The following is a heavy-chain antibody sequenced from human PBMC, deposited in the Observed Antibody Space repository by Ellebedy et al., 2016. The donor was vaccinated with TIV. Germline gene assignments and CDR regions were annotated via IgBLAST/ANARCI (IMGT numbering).Heavy chain of an antibody. J-gene: IGHJ4*02. CDR3: ARDVTGHRGYGY. V-gene: IGHV3-11*01. CDR1: GFTFSHYY. CDR2: ISDSGSST. Sequence: GESLKISCAASGFTFSHYYMNWIRQAPGKGLEWLSYISDSGSSTLYADSVRGRFTISRDNAKNSLYLEMTNLRADDTAVDHCARDVTGHRGYGYWGQGTLVTVSS. D-gene: IGHD2-15*01.